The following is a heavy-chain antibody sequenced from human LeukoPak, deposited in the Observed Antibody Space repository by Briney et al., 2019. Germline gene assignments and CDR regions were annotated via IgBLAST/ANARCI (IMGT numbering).Heavy chain of an antibody. D-gene: IGHD3-10*01. Sequence: GGSLRLSCAASGFTFSNFAMTWVRQAPGKGLEWVSSIVGSSSTYYADSLKGRFTISRDNAKNSLYLQMNSLRAEDTAVYYCARNLWFGTKSYGYWGQGTLVTVSS. CDR1: GFTFSNFA. CDR3: ARNLWFGTKSYGY. V-gene: IGHV3-21*01. CDR2: IVGSSST. J-gene: IGHJ4*02.